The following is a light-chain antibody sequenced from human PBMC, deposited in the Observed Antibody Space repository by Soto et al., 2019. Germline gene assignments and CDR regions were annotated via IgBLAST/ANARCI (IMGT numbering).Light chain of an antibody. V-gene: IGKV3-20*01. CDR1: QSVSSN. CDR2: GAS. Sequence: EVVMTQSPATLSVSPGERATLSCRASQSVSSNLAWYQQKPGQAPRLLIYGASSRATGIPDRFSGSGSGTDFTLTISRLEPEDFAVYYCQQYGSSPTFGQGTKV. J-gene: IGKJ1*01. CDR3: QQYGSSPT.